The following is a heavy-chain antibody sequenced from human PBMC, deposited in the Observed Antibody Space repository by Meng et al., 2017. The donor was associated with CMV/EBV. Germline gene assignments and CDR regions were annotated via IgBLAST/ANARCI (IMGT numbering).Heavy chain of an antibody. CDR2: IYYSGST. D-gene: IGHD2-21*02. CDR1: GGSISSYY. V-gene: IGHV4-59*01. J-gene: IGHJ5*02. CDR3: ARILGGYWAAAWFDP. Sequence: SETLSLTCTVSGGSISSYYWSWIRQPPGKGLEWIGYIYYSGSTNYNPSLKSRVTISVDTSKNQFSLKLSSVTAADTAVYYCARILGGYWAAAWFDPWGQGTLSPSPQ.